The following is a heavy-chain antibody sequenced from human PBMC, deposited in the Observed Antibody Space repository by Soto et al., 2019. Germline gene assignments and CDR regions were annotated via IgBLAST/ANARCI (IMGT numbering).Heavy chain of an antibody. CDR3: ATSVGAIGYRFFNMDV. J-gene: IGHJ6*02. V-gene: IGHV1-69*01. CDR2: IIPMYGTT. Sequence: QVHLVQSGAEVKESGSSVKVSCKSSGGSFSSSAITWVRQAPGQGLEWMGRIIPMYGTTFYAQTFQGRVTSTADESTSTVYMHLSSLKSEDTASYFCATSVGAIGYRFFNMDVWGQGTTVTVSS. CDR1: GGSFSSSA. D-gene: IGHD5-12*01.